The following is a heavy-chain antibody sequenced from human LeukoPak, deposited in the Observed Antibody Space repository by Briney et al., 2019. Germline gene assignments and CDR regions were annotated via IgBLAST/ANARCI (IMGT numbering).Heavy chain of an antibody. Sequence: PGGSLRLSCAGSGFTFSSYSMNWVRQAPGKGLEWVSSITSSNNYIYYADSMKGRFTISRDNAKNSLYLQMNSLRAEDTAVYYCAKVGLSYSITRWYFDLWGRGTLVTVSS. CDR1: GFTFSSYS. V-gene: IGHV3-21*01. CDR2: ITSSNNYI. CDR3: AKVGLSYSITRWYFDL. J-gene: IGHJ2*01. D-gene: IGHD6-13*01.